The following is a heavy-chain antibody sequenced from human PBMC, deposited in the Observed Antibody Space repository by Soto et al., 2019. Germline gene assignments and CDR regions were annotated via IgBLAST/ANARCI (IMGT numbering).Heavy chain of an antibody. D-gene: IGHD4-17*01. V-gene: IGHV4-61*08. CDR2: IYYSGSA. Sequence: ETLSLTCTVSGGSISSGDYYWSWIRQPPGKGLEWIGYIYYSGSANYNPSLKSRVTISVDTSKNQFSLKLSSATAADTAVYYCARNYGGNVDYWGQGTLVTVSS. CDR3: ARNYGGNVDY. CDR1: GGSISSGDYY. J-gene: IGHJ4*02.